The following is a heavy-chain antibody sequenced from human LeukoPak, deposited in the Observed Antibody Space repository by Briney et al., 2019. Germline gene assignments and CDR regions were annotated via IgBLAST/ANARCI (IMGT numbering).Heavy chain of an antibody. CDR2: INTDGNTR. V-gene: IGHV3-74*01. D-gene: IGHD5-18*01. CDR3: GRGRNTAASE. J-gene: IGHJ4*02. Sequence: GGSLRLSCAASGFTFRRYAMNWVRQAPGKGLVWVSRINTDGNTRNYADSVKGRFTISRDDAKNTMYLQMNSLRAEDTAVYYCGRGRNTAASEWGQGSLVTVSS. CDR1: GFTFRRYA.